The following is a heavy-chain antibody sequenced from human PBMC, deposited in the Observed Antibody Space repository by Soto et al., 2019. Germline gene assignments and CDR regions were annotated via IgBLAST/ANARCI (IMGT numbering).Heavy chain of an antibody. J-gene: IGHJ4*02. CDR3: ARPRIAVGCFDY. CDR1: GYTFTSYA. V-gene: IGHV1-3*01. Sequence: GASVKVSCKASGYTFTSYAMHWVRQAPGQRLEWMGWINAGNGNTKYSQKFQGRVTITRDTSASTAYMELSSLRSEDTAVYYCARPRIAVGCFDYWGQGTLVTVSS. D-gene: IGHD6-19*01. CDR2: INAGNGNT.